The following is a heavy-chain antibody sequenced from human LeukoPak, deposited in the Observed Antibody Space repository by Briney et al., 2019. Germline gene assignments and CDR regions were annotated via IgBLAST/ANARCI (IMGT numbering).Heavy chain of an antibody. J-gene: IGHJ5*02. CDR3: ARHVEAAYNWFDP. CDR2: IYYSGST. D-gene: IGHD6-25*01. CDR1: GDSISTYY. V-gene: IGHV4-59*08. Sequence: SETLSLTCTVSGDSISTYYRSWIRQPPGKGLEWIGYIYYSGSTNYNPSLKSRVTISVDTSKNQFSLKLSSVTAADAAVYYCARHVEAAYNWFDPWGQGTLVTVSS.